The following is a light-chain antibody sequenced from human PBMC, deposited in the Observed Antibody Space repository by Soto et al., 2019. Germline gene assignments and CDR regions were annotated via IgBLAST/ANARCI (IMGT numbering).Light chain of an antibody. V-gene: IGLV1-51*01. CDR2: DNN. CDR3: GTWDTSLSAGV. Sequence: QSVLTQPPSVSAAPGQTVTISCSGSSSNIGNNYVSWYQQLPGTAPKLLIYDNNKRPSGIPDRFSGSKSGTSATLGITGLQTVDEADYYCGTWDTSLSAGVFGGGTKVTVL. J-gene: IGLJ2*01. CDR1: SSNIGNNY.